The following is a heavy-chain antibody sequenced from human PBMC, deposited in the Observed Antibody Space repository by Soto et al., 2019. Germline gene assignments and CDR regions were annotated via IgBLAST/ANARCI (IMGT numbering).Heavy chain of an antibody. CDR2: IWYDGSNK. J-gene: IGHJ6*02. CDR1: GFTFSSYG. V-gene: IGHV3-33*01. Sequence: GGSLRLSCAASGFTFSSYGMHWVRQAPGKGLEWVAVIWYDGSNKYYADSVKGRFTISRDNSKDTLYLQMNSLRAEDTAVYYCERELNPLSYYYGMDVWGQGTTVTVS. CDR3: ERELNPLSYYYGMDV.